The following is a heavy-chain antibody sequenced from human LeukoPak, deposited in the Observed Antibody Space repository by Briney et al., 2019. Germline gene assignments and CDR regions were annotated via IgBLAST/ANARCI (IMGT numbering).Heavy chain of an antibody. D-gene: IGHD3/OR15-3a*01. CDR2: ILLSSMGYISDHL. Sequence: PGECLRLSCAASGFPFSAYYMTWIRQAPGKGLEWVSSILLSSMGYISDHLKYADSVKGRFTISRDNAKNSLFLQMDSLRAEDTAVYFCAREDFFTPHSWGQGTLVTVSS. CDR1: GFPFSAYY. V-gene: IGHV3-11*05. CDR3: AREDFFTPHS. J-gene: IGHJ4*02.